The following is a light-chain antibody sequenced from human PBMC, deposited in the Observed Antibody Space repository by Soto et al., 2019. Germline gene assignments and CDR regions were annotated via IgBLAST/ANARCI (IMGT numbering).Light chain of an antibody. CDR2: RAS. CDR3: QQYNNWPYT. Sequence: EIVMTQSPATLSVSPGGSATLSCRASQHVSSNFAWYRQKPGQAPTLLIYRASTRATGIPDRLSGSGSGTEFTLTVSSLQSEDFAVYYCQQYNNWPYTFGQGTKLEIK. V-gene: IGKV3-15*01. CDR1: QHVSSN. J-gene: IGKJ2*01.